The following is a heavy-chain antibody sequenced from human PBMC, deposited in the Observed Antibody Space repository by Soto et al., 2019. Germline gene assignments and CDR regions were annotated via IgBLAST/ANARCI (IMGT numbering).Heavy chain of an antibody. D-gene: IGHD3-10*01. V-gene: IGHV3-23*01. CDR2: ISGSGGST. Sequence: EVQLLESGGGLVQPGGSLRLSCAASGFTFSSYAMSWVRQAPGKGLEWVSAISGSGGSTYYADSVKGLFTISRDNSKNTLYLQMNSLRAEDTAVYYCANTGAYYYGMDVWGQGTTVTVSS. CDR3: ANTGAYYYGMDV. CDR1: GFTFSSYA. J-gene: IGHJ6*02.